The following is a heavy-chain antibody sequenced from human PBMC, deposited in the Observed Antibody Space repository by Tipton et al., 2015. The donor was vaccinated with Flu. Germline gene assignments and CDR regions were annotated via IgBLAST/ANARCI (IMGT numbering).Heavy chain of an antibody. CDR2: IYYSGNT. CDR3: AKLVYFDSSGYYRYYFDY. CDR1: GGSISSYY. D-gene: IGHD3-22*01. Sequence: PGLVKPSETLFFTCTVSGGSISSYYWSWIRQPPGKGLEWIGNIYYSGNTNYNASLKSRVTISVDMSKNQFSLRLTSVTAADTAVYYCAKLVYFDSSGYYRYYFDYWGQGTLVTVST. J-gene: IGHJ4*02. V-gene: IGHV4-59*08.